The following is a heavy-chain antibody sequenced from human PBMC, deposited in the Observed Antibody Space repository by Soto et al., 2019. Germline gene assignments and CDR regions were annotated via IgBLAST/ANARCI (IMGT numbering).Heavy chain of an antibody. CDR3: TRVFGSSWYQAFFDY. J-gene: IGHJ4*02. Sequence: PGGSLRLSCAASGCTLSDHYMDWVRQAPGKGLEWVGRSRNKANSYTTEYAASVKGRFTISRDDSKNSLFLQMNSLKTEDTAVYYCTRVFGSSWYQAFFDYWGQGTLVTVSS. V-gene: IGHV3-72*01. CDR1: GCTLSDHY. D-gene: IGHD6-13*01. CDR2: SRNKANSYTT.